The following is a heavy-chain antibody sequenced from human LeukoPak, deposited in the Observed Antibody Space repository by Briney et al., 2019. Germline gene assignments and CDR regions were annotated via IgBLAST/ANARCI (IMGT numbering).Heavy chain of an antibody. D-gene: IGHD3-22*01. CDR3: ARLTPEYYYDSSGYYGYFQH. CDR2: ISAYNGNT. CDR1: GYTFTSYG. V-gene: IGHV1-18*01. J-gene: IGHJ1*01. Sequence: ASVKVSCKASGYTFTSYGISWVRQAPGQGLEWMGWISAYNGNTNYAQKLQGRVTMTTDTSTSTAYMELRSLRSDDTAVYYCARLTPEYYYDSSGYYGYFQHWGQGTLATVSS.